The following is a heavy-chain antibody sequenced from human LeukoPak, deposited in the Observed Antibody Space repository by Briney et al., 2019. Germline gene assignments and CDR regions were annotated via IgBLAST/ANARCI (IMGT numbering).Heavy chain of an antibody. J-gene: IGHJ4*02. CDR1: GYTFTGYY. D-gene: IGHD3-10*01. CDR2: INPNSGGT. CDR3: ASGPARYGSGSYYNY. Sequence: GASVKVSCKASGYTFTGYYMHWVRQAPGQGLEWMGWINPNSGGTNYAQKFQGRVTMTSDTAISTAYMELSRLRSADTAVYYCASGPARYGSGSYYNYWGQGTLVTVSS. V-gene: IGHV1-2*02.